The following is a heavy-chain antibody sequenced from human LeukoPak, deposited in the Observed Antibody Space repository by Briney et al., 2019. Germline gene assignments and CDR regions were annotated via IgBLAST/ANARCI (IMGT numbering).Heavy chain of an antibody. D-gene: IGHD2-15*01. J-gene: IGHJ6*03. Sequence: SETLSLTFAVSGGSISSNSYYWGWIRQPPGKGPEWIGSIYHSGSTYYNPSLKSRVTISVDTSKNQFSLKLSSVTAADTAVYYCARVVVVAAIHLDYYYYMDVWGKGTTVTVSS. CDR1: GGSISSNSYY. CDR2: IYHSGST. V-gene: IGHV4-39*07. CDR3: ARVVVVAAIHLDYYYYMDV.